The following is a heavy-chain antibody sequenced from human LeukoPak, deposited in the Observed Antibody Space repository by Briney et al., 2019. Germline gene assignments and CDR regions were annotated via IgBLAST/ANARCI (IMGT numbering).Heavy chain of an antibody. CDR2: IIPIFGTA. Sequence: SVKVSCKASGGTLSSYAISWVRQAPGQGLEWMGGIIPIFGTANYAQKFQGRVTITTDESTSTAYMELSSLRSEDTAVYYCARTAMVTRYFDYWGQGTLVTVSS. D-gene: IGHD5-18*01. CDR1: GGTLSSYA. CDR3: ARTAMVTRYFDY. V-gene: IGHV1-69*05. J-gene: IGHJ4*02.